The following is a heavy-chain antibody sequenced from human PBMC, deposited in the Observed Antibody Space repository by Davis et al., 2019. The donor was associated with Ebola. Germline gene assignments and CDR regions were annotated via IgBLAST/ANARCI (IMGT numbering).Heavy chain of an antibody. CDR3: ARGGIAVAGTGGAYYFDY. CDR2: ISSSGSTI. CDR1: GFTFSDYY. Sequence: GESLKISCAASGFTFSDYYMSWIRQAPGKGLEWVSYISSSGSTIYYADSVKGRFTISRDNAKNSLYLQMNSLRAEDTAVYYCARGGIAVAGTGGAYYFDYWGQGTLVTVSS. D-gene: IGHD6-19*01. V-gene: IGHV3-11*04. J-gene: IGHJ4*02.